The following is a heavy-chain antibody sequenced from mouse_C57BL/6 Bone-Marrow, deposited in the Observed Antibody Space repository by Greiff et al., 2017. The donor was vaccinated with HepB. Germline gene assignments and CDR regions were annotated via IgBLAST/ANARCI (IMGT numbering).Heavy chain of an antibody. V-gene: IGHV1-82*01. D-gene: IGHD1-3*01. CDR1: GYAFSSSW. Sequence: VQLQQSGPELVKPGASVKISCKASGYAFSSSWMNWVKQRPGKGLKWIGRIYPGDGDTNYNGKFKGKATLTADKSSSTAYMQLSSLTSEDSAVYFCARREWDWFAYWGQGTLVTVSA. CDR2: IYPGDGDT. J-gene: IGHJ3*01. CDR3: ARREWDWFAY.